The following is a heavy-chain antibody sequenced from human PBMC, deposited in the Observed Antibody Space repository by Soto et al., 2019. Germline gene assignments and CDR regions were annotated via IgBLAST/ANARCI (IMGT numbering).Heavy chain of an antibody. CDR3: ARAHPYSNYNFYYGMDV. CDR1: VGSFSSYY. Sequence: SETLSLTCAVSVGSFSSYYWSWIRHPPGKGLQWIGEINHSGGTNYNPSLKGRVTISVDTSKNQFSLKLKSVTAADTAVYYCARAHPYSNYNFYYGMDVWGQGTTVTVSS. D-gene: IGHD4-4*01. CDR2: INHSGGT. V-gene: IGHV4-34*01. J-gene: IGHJ6*02.